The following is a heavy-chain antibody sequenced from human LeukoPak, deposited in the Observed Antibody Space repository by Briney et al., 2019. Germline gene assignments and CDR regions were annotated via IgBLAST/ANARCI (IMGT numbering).Heavy chain of an antibody. J-gene: IGHJ4*02. V-gene: IGHV1-8*01. CDR3: ARVSGIVGATLY. CDR2: MNPNSGNT. D-gene: IGHD1-26*01. CDR1: GYTFTSYD. Sequence: ASVKVSCKASGYTFTSYDINWVRQATGQGLEWMGWMNPNSGNTAYAQRFQGRVTMTRNTSISTAYMELSSLRSEDTAVYYCARVSGIVGATLYWGQGTLVTVSS.